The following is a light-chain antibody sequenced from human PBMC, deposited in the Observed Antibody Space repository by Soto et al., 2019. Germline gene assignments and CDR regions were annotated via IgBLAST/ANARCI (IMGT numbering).Light chain of an antibody. J-gene: IGKJ1*01. CDR3: QRYDSFRT. Sequence: EIVLTQSPATLSLSPGERATLSCRASQSVSSYLAWYQQKPGQAPRLLIYDASNRATGIPARFSGSGSGTDFTLTISSLAPDDFAMYYCQRYDSFRTFGQATKVDIK. CDR1: QSVSSY. V-gene: IGKV3-11*01. CDR2: DAS.